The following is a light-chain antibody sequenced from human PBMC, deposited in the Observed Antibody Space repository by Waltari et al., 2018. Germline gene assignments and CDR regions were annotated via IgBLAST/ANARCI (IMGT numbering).Light chain of an antibody. V-gene: IGKV1-5*03. J-gene: IGKJ1*01. CDR1: QSINSW. CDR2: KAS. Sequence: DIQMTQFPSTLSASVGDRLTITCRASQSINSWLAWYQKKPGKAPKLLIYKASSLESGVPSRLRGSGSGTEFTLTISSLQPDDFATYYCQQYNSYEWTFGQGTKVAIK. CDR3: QQYNSYEWT.